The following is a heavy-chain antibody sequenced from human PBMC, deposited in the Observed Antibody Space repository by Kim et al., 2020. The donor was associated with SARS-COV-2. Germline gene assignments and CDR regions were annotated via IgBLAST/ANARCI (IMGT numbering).Heavy chain of an antibody. Sequence: LSLTCAASGFTFSKYGFNWVRQAPGKGLEWVSHISGSGSPKYYAESVRGRFTISRDNAQNVLFLQMNSLRGEDTAVYYCVRGNVDNWGQGTLVTVSS. J-gene: IGHJ4*02. D-gene: IGHD1-1*01. CDR1: GFTFSKYG. V-gene: IGHV3-48*04. CDR3: VRGNVDN. CDR2: ISGSGSPK.